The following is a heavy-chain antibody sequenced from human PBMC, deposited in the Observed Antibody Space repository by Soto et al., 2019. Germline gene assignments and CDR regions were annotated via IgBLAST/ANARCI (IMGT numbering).Heavy chain of an antibody. Sequence: GGSLRLSCAGSGFTFGDSYMSWIRQAPGKGLEWLSYISPGSRYPAYADSVKGRFTISRDNARRSLFLQMTSLTAEDTAMYYCVRGGGWYPRGSFAFWGRGTMVTVS. CDR3: VRGGGWYPRGSFAF. CDR1: GFTFGDSY. CDR2: ISPGSRYP. D-gene: IGHD6-19*01. V-gene: IGHV3-11*06. J-gene: IGHJ3*01.